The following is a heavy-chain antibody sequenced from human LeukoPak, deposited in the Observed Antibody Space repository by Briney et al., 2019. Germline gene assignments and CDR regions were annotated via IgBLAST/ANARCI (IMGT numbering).Heavy chain of an antibody. D-gene: IGHD3-22*01. CDR3: AGMGVYYDSGGPAKQDY. J-gene: IGHJ4*02. CDR1: GGSISSYY. CDR2: IYTSGST. V-gene: IGHV4-4*07. Sequence: SETLSLTCTVSGGSISSYYWSWIRQPAGKGLEWIGRIYTSGSTNYKPSLKSRVTMSVDTSKNQFSLKLSSVTAADTAVYYCAGMGVYYDSGGPAKQDYWGQGTLVTVSS.